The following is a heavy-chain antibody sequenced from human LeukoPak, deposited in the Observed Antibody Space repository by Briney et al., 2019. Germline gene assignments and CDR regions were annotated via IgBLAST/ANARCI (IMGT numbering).Heavy chain of an antibody. Sequence: SETLSLTCTVSGGSISSSSYYWGWIRQPPGKGLEWIGSIYYSGNTNYNPSLKSRVTISVDTSKNQFSLKLTSVTAADTAVYYCARASRGHDYWGQGTLVTVSS. CDR1: GGSISSSSYY. V-gene: IGHV4-39*07. J-gene: IGHJ4*02. CDR3: ARASRGHDY. D-gene: IGHD3-10*01. CDR2: IYYSGNT.